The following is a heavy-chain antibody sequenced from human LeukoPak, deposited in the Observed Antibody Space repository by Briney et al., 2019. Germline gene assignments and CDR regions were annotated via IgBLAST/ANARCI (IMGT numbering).Heavy chain of an antibody. V-gene: IGHV1-18*01. J-gene: IGHJ5*02. D-gene: IGHD1-26*01. CDR2: FNPENGNT. CDR1: GYSFVGYG. Sequence: ASVKVSCKASGYSFVGYGITWVRQAPGQGLEWMGWFNPENGNTNYAQKVQGRVTMTADTSTSTSYMELRSLRSDDTAVYYCARGSGSHGRDWSPPWGQEPLATVSS. CDR3: ARGSGSHGRDWSPP.